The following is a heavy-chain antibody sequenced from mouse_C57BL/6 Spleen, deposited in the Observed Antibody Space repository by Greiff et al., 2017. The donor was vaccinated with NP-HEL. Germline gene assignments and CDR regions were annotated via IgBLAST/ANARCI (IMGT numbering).Heavy chain of an antibody. J-gene: IGHJ3*01. CDR1: GYAFTDYN. CDR2: INPDNGGT. Sequence: EVQLQQSGPELVKPGASVKIPCKASGYAFTDYNMDWVKQSPGKSLEWIGEINPDNGGTIYNRKFKGKATLTVDKSSSTAYMELRSLTSEDTAVYFCARDEGYAIAYWGQGTLVTVSA. V-gene: IGHV1-18*01. D-gene: IGHD2-3*01. CDR3: ARDEGYAIAY.